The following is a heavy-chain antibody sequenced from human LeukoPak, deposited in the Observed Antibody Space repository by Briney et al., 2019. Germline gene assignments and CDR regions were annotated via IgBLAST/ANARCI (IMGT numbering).Heavy chain of an antibody. CDR3: ARDLYSGSYYGVNY. CDR2: VASNEYYT. Sequence: GGSLRLSCSASGFTFSDYNMHWVRQAPGKGLEYVSTVASNEYYTYYADSVKGRFTISRDNAKNSLYLQMNSLRAEDTAVYYCARDLYSGSYYGVNYWGQGTLVTVSS. V-gene: IGHV3-64*04. J-gene: IGHJ4*02. CDR1: GFTFSDYN. D-gene: IGHD1-26*01.